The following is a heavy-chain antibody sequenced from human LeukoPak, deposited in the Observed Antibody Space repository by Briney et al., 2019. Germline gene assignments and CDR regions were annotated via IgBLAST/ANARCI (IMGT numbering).Heavy chain of an antibody. Sequence: PGGSLRLSCAVSGFTFSSYAMSWVRQAPGKGLEWVSAISGSGGSTFYTDSVKGRFTISRDNSKNTLYLQMNSLRAEDTAVYYCAKDLKGYYGSGSYPHWGQGTLVTVSS. J-gene: IGHJ4*02. D-gene: IGHD3-10*01. CDR3: AKDLKGYYGSGSYPH. CDR2: ISGSGGST. V-gene: IGHV3-23*01. CDR1: GFTFSSYA.